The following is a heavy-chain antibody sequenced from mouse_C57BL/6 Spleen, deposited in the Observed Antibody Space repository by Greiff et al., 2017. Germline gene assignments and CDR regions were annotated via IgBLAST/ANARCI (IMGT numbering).Heavy chain of an antibody. CDR3: ARGDGNYVDFAY. D-gene: IGHD2-1*01. Sequence: QVQLQQPGAELVMPGASVKLSCKASGYTFTSYWMHWVKQRPGQGLEWIGEIDPSDSYTNYNQKFKGKSTLTVDKSSSTAYMQLSSLTSEDSAVYYCARGDGNYVDFAYWGQGTLVTVSA. V-gene: IGHV1-69*01. J-gene: IGHJ3*01. CDR1: GYTFTSYW. CDR2: IDPSDSYT.